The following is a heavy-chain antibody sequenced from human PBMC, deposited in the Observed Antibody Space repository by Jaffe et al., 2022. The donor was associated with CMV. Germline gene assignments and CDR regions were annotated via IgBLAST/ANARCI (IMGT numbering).Heavy chain of an antibody. D-gene: IGHD6-19*01. CDR2: IWYDGSNK. Sequence: QVQLVESGGGVVQPGRSLRLSCAASGFTFSSYGMHWVRQAPGKGLEWVAVIWYDGSNKYYADSVKGRFTISRDNSKNTLYLQMNSLRAEDTAVYYCARVSGASNYYYGMDVWGQGTTVTVSS. CDR3: ARVSGASNYYYGMDV. CDR1: GFTFSSYG. V-gene: IGHV3-33*01. J-gene: IGHJ6*02.